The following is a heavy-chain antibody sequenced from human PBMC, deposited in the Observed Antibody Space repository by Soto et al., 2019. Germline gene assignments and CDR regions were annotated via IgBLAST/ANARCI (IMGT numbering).Heavy chain of an antibody. J-gene: IGHJ4*02. CDR1: GGTFSSYT. Sequence: QVQLVQSGAEVKKPGSSVKVSCKASGGTFSSYTITWVRQAPGQGLEWMGRIIPILGITNYAQKFQGRVTITAIKSTSTAYMALRNLRSEDTAVYYCATEVVTALPDDYWGQGTLVTVSA. D-gene: IGHD2-21*02. CDR2: IIPILGIT. V-gene: IGHV1-69*08. CDR3: ATEVVTALPDDY.